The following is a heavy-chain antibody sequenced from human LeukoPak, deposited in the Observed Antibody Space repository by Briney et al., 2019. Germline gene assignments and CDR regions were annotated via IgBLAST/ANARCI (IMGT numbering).Heavy chain of an antibody. CDR1: GIAFSTNW. Sequence: PGGSLRLSCAASGIAFSTNWMIWLRQAPGKGLEWVANIKEGGVEKYYEDSVKGRFTISRDNAKNSLYLQMNSLRAEDTAVYYCARDVGGGFFDHWGQGTPVTVSS. J-gene: IGHJ4*02. CDR3: ARDVGGGFFDH. D-gene: IGHD3-16*01. V-gene: IGHV3-7*01. CDR2: IKEGGVEK.